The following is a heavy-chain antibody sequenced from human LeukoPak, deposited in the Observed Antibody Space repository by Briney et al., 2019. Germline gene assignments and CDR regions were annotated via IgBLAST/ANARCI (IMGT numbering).Heavy chain of an antibody. V-gene: IGHV4-4*09. Sequence: PSETLSLTCSVSGDSMSLYYWSWLRQPPGKGLEWIGHIYSSGSTIYNPSLKSRVTISVDTSKNQFSLRLSSVTAADTAVYYCARHPGKKYYQYYIDVWGQGTTVTVSS. CDR2: IYSSGST. CDR3: ARHPGKKYYQYYIDV. J-gene: IGHJ6*03. CDR1: GDSMSLYY.